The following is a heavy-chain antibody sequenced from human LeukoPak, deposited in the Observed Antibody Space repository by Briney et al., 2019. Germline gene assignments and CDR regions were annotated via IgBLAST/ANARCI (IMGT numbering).Heavy chain of an antibody. Sequence: PGGSLRLSCAASGFTFSSFAMSWVRQAPGKGLEWVSTISGSGGSTNYADSVKGRFTFSRDNSKNTLYLQINSLRAEDTAVYYCAKDLPDYGDYIEGSWGQGTLVTVSS. V-gene: IGHV3-23*01. CDR2: ISGSGGST. J-gene: IGHJ5*02. CDR1: GFTFSSFA. D-gene: IGHD4-17*01. CDR3: AKDLPDYGDYIEGS.